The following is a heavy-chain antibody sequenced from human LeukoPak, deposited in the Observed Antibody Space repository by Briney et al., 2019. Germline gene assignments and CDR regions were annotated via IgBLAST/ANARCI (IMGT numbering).Heavy chain of an antibody. Sequence: GGSLRLSCAASGFTVSSNYLTWVRQAPGKGLEWVSVIYSSGGTYYADSVKGRFTISRDNSKNTLYLQMNSLRAEDTAVYYCARTEGYCSGGSCYARYFDYWGQGTLVTVSS. CDR3: ARTEGYCSGGSCYARYFDY. V-gene: IGHV3-53*01. J-gene: IGHJ4*02. CDR2: IYSSGGT. CDR1: GFTVSSNY. D-gene: IGHD2-15*01.